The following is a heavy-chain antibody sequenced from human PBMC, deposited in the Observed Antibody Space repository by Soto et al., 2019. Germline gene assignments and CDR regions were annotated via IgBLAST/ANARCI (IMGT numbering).Heavy chain of an antibody. D-gene: IGHD6-6*01. CDR3: ATTDLYSSSHFDY. Sequence: GGSLRLSCAASGFTFSSYSMNWVRQAPGKGLEWVSYISSSSSTIYYADSVKGRFTISRDNAKNSLYLQMNSLRDEDTAVYYCATTDLYSSSHFDYWGQGTLVTVSS. CDR1: GFTFSSYS. V-gene: IGHV3-48*02. CDR2: ISSSSSTI. J-gene: IGHJ4*02.